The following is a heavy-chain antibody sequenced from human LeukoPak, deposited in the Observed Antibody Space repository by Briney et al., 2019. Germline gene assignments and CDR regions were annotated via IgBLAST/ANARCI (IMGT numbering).Heavy chain of an antibody. CDR2: IYPGDSDT. D-gene: IGHD2-21*02. V-gene: IGHV5-51*01. CDR1: GYSFTSYW. Sequence: GESLKISCKGSGYSFTSYWIGWVRQMPGKGLEWMGIIYPGDSDTSYSPSFQGQVTISADKSISTAYLQWSSLKASDTAMYYCARLANCGGDCYLGYYFDYWGQGTLVTVSS. CDR3: ARLANCGGDCYLGYYFDY. J-gene: IGHJ4*02.